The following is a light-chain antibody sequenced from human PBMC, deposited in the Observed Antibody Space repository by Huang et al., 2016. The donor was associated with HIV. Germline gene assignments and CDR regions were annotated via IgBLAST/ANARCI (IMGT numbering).Light chain of an antibody. J-gene: IGKJ4*01. Sequence: DIQMTQSPSFLSASLGDRVTITCQTNQDISNYLNWYHQKPGRAPEILIYDASNVETGVSSRFNESGSGTNFTITITSLQPEDIATYYCQQYDNLPLTFGGGTKVEI. CDR3: QQYDNLPLT. CDR1: QDISNY. V-gene: IGKV1-33*01. CDR2: DAS.